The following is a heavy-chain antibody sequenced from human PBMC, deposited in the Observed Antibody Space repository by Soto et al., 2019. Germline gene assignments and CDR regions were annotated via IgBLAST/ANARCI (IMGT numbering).Heavy chain of an antibody. CDR2: ISYDGSNK. J-gene: IGHJ4*02. V-gene: IGHV3-30*18. D-gene: IGHD3-3*01. CDR3: AKDRDDFWSGPIDY. CDR1: GFTFSSYG. Sequence: QVQLVESGGGVVQPGRSLRLSCAASGFTFSSYGMHWVRQAPCKGLEWVAVISYDGSNKYYADSVKGRFTISRDNSKNTLYLQMNSLRAEDTAVYYCAKDRDDFWSGPIDYWGQGTLVTVSS.